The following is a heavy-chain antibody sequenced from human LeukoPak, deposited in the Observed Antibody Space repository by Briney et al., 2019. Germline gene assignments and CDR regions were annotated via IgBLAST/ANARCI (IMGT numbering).Heavy chain of an antibody. Sequence: GGSLRLSCAASGFTFSSYGMHWVRQAPGKGLEWVAVIWYDGSNKYYADSVKGRFTISRDNSKNTLYLQMNSLRAEDTAVYYCARGPYHDSSAPDYWGQGTLVTVSS. CDR1: GFTFSSYG. V-gene: IGHV3-33*01. J-gene: IGHJ4*02. CDR2: IWYDGSNK. CDR3: ARGPYHDSSAPDY. D-gene: IGHD3-22*01.